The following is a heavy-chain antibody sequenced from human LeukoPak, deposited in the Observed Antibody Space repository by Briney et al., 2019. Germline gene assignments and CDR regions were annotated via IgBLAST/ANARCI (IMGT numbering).Heavy chain of an antibody. CDR3: AREAAAGTRNFDY. D-gene: IGHD6-13*01. CDR1: GFTVSSNY. J-gene: IGHJ4*02. CDR2: IYSGGST. V-gene: IGHV3-53*01. Sequence: PGGSLRLSCAASGFTVSSNYMSWVRQPPGKGLEWVSVIYSGGSTSYADSVKGRFTISRDNSKTTMYLQMNSLRAEDTAVYYCAREAAAGTRNFDYWGQGTLVTVSS.